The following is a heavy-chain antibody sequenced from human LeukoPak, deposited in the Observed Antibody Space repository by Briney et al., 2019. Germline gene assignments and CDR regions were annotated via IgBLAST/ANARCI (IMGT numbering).Heavy chain of an antibody. D-gene: IGHD1-14*01. J-gene: IGHJ3*02. V-gene: IGHV4-34*01. CDR1: GGSLSDYY. Sequence: PSETLSLTCAVYGGSLSDYYWSWIRQPPGKGLEWIGEINHSGSTNYNPSLKSRVTISVDTSKNQFSLKLSSVTAADTAVYYCASRRPTVYGFDIWGQGTMVTVSS. CDR2: INHSGST. CDR3: ASRRPTVYGFDI.